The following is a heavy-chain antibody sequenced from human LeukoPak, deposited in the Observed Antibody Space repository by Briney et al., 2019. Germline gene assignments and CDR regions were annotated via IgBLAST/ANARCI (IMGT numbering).Heavy chain of an antibody. CDR1: GFTFSSYS. Sequence: GGSLRLSCAASGFTFSSYSMNWVRQAPGKGLEWASSISSSSSYIYYADSVKGRFTISRDNAKNSLYLQMNSLRAEDTAVYYCARDFPNSRCFDYWGQGTLVTVSS. D-gene: IGHD6-13*01. CDR2: ISSSSSYI. V-gene: IGHV3-21*01. CDR3: ARDFPNSRCFDY. J-gene: IGHJ4*02.